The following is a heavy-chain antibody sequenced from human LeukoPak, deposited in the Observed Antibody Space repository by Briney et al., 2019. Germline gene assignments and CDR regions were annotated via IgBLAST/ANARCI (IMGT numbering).Heavy chain of an antibody. V-gene: IGHV3-9*01. CDR2: ISWNSGSI. Sequence: GGSLRLSCAASGFTFDDYAMHWVRQAPGKGLEWVSGISWNSGSIGYADSVKGRFTISRDNAKNSLYLQMNSLRAEDTAVYYCARAREYYYDSSGDYWGQGTLVTVSS. D-gene: IGHD3-22*01. CDR1: GFTFDDYA. J-gene: IGHJ4*02. CDR3: ARAREYYYDSSGDY.